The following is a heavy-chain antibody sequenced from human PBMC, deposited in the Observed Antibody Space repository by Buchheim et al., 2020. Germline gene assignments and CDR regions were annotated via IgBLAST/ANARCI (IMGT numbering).Heavy chain of an antibody. J-gene: IGHJ5*02. Sequence: QVQLVQSGAEVKKPGASVKVSCKASGYTFTSYYINWVRQATGQWLEWMGWMNPNSGNTGYAQKFQGRVTMTRNTSISTAYMELSSLRSEDTAVYYCARAQGITIFGVVIIGQNWFDPWGQGTL. CDR2: MNPNSGNT. V-gene: IGHV1-8*01. D-gene: IGHD3-3*01. CDR3: ARAQGITIFGVVIIGQNWFDP. CDR1: GYTFTSYY.